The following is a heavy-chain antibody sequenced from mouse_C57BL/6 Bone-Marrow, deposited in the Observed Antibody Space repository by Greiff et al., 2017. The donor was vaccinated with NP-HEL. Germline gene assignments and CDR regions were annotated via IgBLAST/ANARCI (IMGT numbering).Heavy chain of an antibody. V-gene: IGHV1-42*01. Sequence: VQLQQSGPELVKPGASVKISCKASGYSFTGYYMNWVKQSPEKSLEWIGEINPSTGGTTSNQKFKAKATLTVDKSSSTAYMQLKSLTSEDSAVYYCARAGIYYYGSSYYFDYWGQGTTLTVSS. CDR2: INPSTGGT. J-gene: IGHJ2*01. D-gene: IGHD1-1*01. CDR3: ARAGIYYYGSSYYFDY. CDR1: GYSFTGYY.